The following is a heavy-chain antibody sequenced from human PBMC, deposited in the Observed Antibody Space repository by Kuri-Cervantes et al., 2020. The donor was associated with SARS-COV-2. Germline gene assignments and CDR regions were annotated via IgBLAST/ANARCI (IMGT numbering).Heavy chain of an antibody. CDR3: TTDPTDEFQTNYDYVWGSYRHPYFDY. CDR2: VRGKANNYAT. V-gene: IGHV3-73*01. J-gene: IGHJ4*02. Sequence: GGPLRLSFEVSGLLFSASAIHWVRQGSGKGLEWVGRVRGKANNYATAYAASVKGRFTISRDDSNNTLYLQMNSPKTEATAVYYCTTDPTDEFQTNYDYVWGSYRHPYFDYWGQGTLVTVSS. D-gene: IGHD3-16*02. CDR1: GLLFSASA.